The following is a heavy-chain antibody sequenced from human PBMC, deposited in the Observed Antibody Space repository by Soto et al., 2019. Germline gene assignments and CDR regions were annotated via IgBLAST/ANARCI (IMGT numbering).Heavy chain of an antibody. Sequence: PSEALSLTCTVSGGSISSSSYYWGWIRQPPGKGLEWIGSIYYSGSTYYNPSLKSRVTISVDTSKNQFSLKLSSVTAADTAVYYCARLFGSSWYINYWGQGTLVTVSS. CDR1: GGSISSSSYY. CDR3: ARLFGSSWYINY. J-gene: IGHJ4*02. V-gene: IGHV4-39*01. CDR2: IYYSGST. D-gene: IGHD6-13*01.